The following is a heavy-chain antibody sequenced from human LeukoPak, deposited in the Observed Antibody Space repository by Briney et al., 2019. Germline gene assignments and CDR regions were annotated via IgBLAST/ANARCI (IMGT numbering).Heavy chain of an antibody. D-gene: IGHD3-10*01. CDR3: AKQASDYYGSGSYVPY. J-gene: IGHJ4*02. Sequence: GGSLRLSCAASGFTFSSYAMIWVRQAPGKGLEWVSGISGSGRSTSYADSVKGRFTISRDNSKNTLYLQMNSLRAEDTAVYYCAKQASDYYGSGSYVPYWGQGTLVTVSS. CDR2: ISGSGRST. CDR1: GFTFSSYA. V-gene: IGHV3-23*01.